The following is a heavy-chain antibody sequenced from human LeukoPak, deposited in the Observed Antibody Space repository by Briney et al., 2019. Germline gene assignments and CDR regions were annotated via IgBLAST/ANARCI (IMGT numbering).Heavy chain of an antibody. J-gene: IGHJ4*02. CDR1: GGSISSSNYY. CDR3: ARGEYGEWDY. D-gene: IGHD4-17*01. CDR2: IYYSGST. V-gene: IGHV4-61*05. Sequence: SETLSLTCTVSGGSISSSNYYWGWIRQPPGEGLEWIGYIYYSGSTNYNPSLKSRVTISVDTSKNQFSLKLSSVTAADTAVYYCARGEYGEWDYWGQGTLVTVSS.